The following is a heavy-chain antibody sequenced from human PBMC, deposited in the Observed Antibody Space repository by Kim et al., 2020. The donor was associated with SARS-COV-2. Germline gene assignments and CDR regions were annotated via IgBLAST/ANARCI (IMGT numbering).Heavy chain of an antibody. CDR3: TRRVFSGSYRNWFDP. V-gene: IGHV3-73*01. CDR1: GFTFSGSA. J-gene: IGHJ5*02. D-gene: IGHD1-26*01. Sequence: GGSLRLSCAASGFTFSGSAMHWVRQASGKGLEWVGRIRSKANSYATAYAASVKGRFTISRDDSKNTAYLQMNSLKTEDTAVYYCTRRVFSGSYRNWFDPWGQGTLVTVSS. CDR2: IRSKANSYAT.